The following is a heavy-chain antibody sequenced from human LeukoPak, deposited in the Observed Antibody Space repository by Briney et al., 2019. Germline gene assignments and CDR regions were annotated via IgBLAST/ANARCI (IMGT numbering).Heavy chain of an antibody. V-gene: IGHV4-4*07. CDR3: ARDYYDILTGYSNYYMDV. J-gene: IGHJ6*03. Sequence: SETLSLTCTVSGVSISSYYWSWIRQPAGKGLEWIGRIHTSGSTSGSTNYNPSLKSRVTMSVDTSKNQFSLKLSSVTAADTAVYYCARDYYDILTGYSNYYMDVWGKGTTVTISS. D-gene: IGHD3-9*01. CDR2: IHTSGSTSGST. CDR1: GVSISSYY.